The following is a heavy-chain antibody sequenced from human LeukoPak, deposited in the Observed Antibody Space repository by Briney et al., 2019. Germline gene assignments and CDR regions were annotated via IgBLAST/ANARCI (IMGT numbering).Heavy chain of an antibody. J-gene: IGHJ5*02. CDR1: GGSISSYY. Sequence: SETLSLTCTVSGGSISSYYWSWIRQPPGKGLEWIGYIYYSGSTNYNPSLKSRVTISADTSKNQFSLKLSSVTAADTAVYYCARGYCSGGSCYGPWGQGTLVTVSS. CDR3: ARGYCSGGSCYGP. CDR2: IYYSGST. V-gene: IGHV4-59*01. D-gene: IGHD2-15*01.